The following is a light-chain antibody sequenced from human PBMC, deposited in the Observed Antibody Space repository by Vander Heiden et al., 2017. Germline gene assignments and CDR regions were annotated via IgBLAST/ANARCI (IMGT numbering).Light chain of an antibody. J-gene: IGKJ3*01. Sequence: DIQMTQSPSTLSASVGDRVTITCRASQSISSWLAWYQQKPGKAPKLLIYDASSLESGVPSRFSGSGSGTEFTLTISSLQPDDFATYYCQQDNSPSTFGHGTKVDIK. CDR1: QSISSW. CDR3: QQDNSPST. CDR2: DAS. V-gene: IGKV1-5*01.